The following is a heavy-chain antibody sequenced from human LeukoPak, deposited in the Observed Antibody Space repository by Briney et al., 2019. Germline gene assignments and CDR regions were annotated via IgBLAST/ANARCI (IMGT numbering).Heavy chain of an antibody. CDR1: GYTFTSYG. CDR2: IIPIFGTA. Sequence: SVKVSCKASGYTFTSYGISWVRQAPGQGLEWMGGIIPIFGTANYAQKFQGRVTITTDESTSTAYMEMSGLRSEDTAVYYCASNDNYMDVWGKGTTVTVSS. V-gene: IGHV1-69*05. D-gene: IGHD3-22*01. J-gene: IGHJ6*03. CDR3: ASNDNYMDV.